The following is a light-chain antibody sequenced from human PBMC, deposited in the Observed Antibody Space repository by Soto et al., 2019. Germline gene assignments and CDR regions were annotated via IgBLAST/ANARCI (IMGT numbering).Light chain of an antibody. CDR3: SAWYDSLNGPV. CDR1: SSNSGSNT. Sequence: QSVLTQPPSASGTPGQRVTISCSGSSSNSGSNTVNWYQQLPGTAPKLLIYSNNQRPSGVPDRFSGSKSGTSASLAISGLQSEDEADYYCSAWYDSLNGPVFGGGTQLTVL. V-gene: IGLV1-44*01. CDR2: SNN. J-gene: IGLJ2*01.